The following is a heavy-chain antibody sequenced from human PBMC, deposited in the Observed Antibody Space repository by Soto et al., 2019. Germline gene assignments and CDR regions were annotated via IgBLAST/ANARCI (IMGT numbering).Heavy chain of an antibody. CDR2: ISAYNGNT. D-gene: IGHD6-19*01. CDR3: ARVSVGGWYYYYGMDV. J-gene: IGHJ6*02. Sequence: ASVKVSCKASGYTFTSYGISWVRQAPGQGLEWMGWISAYNGNTNYAQKLQGRVTMTTDTSTSTAYMELRSLRSDDTAVYYCARVSVGGWYYYYGMDVWGQGTTVTVSS. V-gene: IGHV1-18*01. CDR1: GYTFTSYG.